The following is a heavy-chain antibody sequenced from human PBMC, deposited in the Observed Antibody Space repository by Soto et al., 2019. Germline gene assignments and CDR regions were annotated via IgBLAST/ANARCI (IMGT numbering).Heavy chain of an antibody. CDR2: IIPIFGTA. J-gene: IGHJ3*02. D-gene: IGHD5-18*01. Sequence: WASVKVSCKASGGTFSSYAISWVRQAPGQGLEWMGGIIPIFGTANYAQKFQGRVTITADESTSTAYMELSSLRSEDTAVYYCARGGYGHSDAFDIWGQGTMVTVSS. CDR1: GGTFSSYA. V-gene: IGHV1-69*13. CDR3: ARGGYGHSDAFDI.